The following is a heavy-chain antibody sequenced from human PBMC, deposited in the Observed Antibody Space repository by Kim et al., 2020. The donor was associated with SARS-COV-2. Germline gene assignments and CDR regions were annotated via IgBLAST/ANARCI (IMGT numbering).Heavy chain of an antibody. V-gene: IGHV4-39*01. CDR1: GGSISSSSYY. Sequence: SETLSLTCTVSGGSISSSSYYWGWIRQPPGKGLEWIGSIYYSGSTYYNPSLKSRVTISVDTSKNQFSLKLSSVTAADTAVYYCARYSSSSGRGRAPYYDILTGSPYWGQGTLVTVSS. CDR2: IYYSGST. D-gene: IGHD3-9*01. J-gene: IGHJ4*02. CDR3: ARYSSSSGRGRAPYYDILTGSPY.